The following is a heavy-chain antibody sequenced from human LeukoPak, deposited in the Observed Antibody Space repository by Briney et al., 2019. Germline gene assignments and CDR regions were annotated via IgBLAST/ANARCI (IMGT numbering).Heavy chain of an antibody. CDR2: IKQDGSEK. J-gene: IGHJ3*02. CDR1: GSTFSSYW. Sequence: GGSLRLSCAASGSTFSSYWMSWVRQAPGKGLEWVANIKQDGSEKYYVDSVKGRFTISRDNAKNSLYLQMNSLRAEDTALYYCAREKAVTAKRGDAFDIWGQGTMVTVSS. V-gene: IGHV3-7*03. CDR3: AREKAVTAKRGDAFDI. D-gene: IGHD2-21*02.